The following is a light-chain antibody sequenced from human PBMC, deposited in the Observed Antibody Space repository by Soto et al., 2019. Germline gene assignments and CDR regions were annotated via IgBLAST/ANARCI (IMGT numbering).Light chain of an antibody. J-gene: IGKJ4*01. Sequence: EIVLTQSPGTLSLSPGESATLSCRASQYITSTYFAWYQQKPGQAPRLLIYGTSRRATGIPDRFSVSGSATDFNPTVSRLEPEDFAVYYCQQFSVSPPTFGGGTKVEI. CDR3: QQFSVSPPT. CDR1: QYITSTY. V-gene: IGKV3-20*01. CDR2: GTS.